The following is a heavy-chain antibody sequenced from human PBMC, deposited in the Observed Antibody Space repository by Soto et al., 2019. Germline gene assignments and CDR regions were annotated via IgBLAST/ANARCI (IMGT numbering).Heavy chain of an antibody. CDR2: IIPIFGTA. J-gene: IGHJ4*02. D-gene: IGHD3-22*01. CDR3: ASAEYYYDSSGVRHESGGY. V-gene: IGHV1-69*12. CDR1: GGTFSSYA. Sequence: QVQLVQSGAEVKKPGSSVKVSCKASGGTFSSYAISWVRQAPGQGLEWMGGIIPIFGTANYAQKFQGRVTITADESTSTAYMELSSLRSEDTAVYFCASAEYYYDSSGVRHESGGYWGQGTLVTVSS.